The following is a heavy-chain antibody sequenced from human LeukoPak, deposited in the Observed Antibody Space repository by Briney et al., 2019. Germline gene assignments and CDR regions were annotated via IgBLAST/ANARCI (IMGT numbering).Heavy chain of an antibody. CDR2: ITHSGST. CDR1: GGSFSGYY. D-gene: IGHD6-13*01. V-gene: IGHV4-34*01. CDR3: ARNLIAAAGTLLNG. Sequence: PSETLSLTCAVYGGSFSGYYWSWIRQPPGKGLEWIGEITHSGSTNYNPSLKSRVTISVDTSKNQFSLKLSSVTAADTAVYYCARNLIAAAGTLLNGWGQGTLVTVSS. J-gene: IGHJ4*02.